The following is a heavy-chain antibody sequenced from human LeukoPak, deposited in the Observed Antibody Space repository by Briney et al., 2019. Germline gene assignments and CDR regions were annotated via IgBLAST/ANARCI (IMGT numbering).Heavy chain of an antibody. J-gene: IGHJ5*02. V-gene: IGHV2-5*01. CDR1: GFSLSTSGVG. CDR2: IYWNDDK. CDR3: AHDRMGIGFDP. D-gene: IGHD2-8*01. Sequence: SGPTLVNPTQTLTLACTFSGFSLSTSGVGVAWTRQPPGKALEWLALIYWNDDKHYSLSLKSRLTISKDTSKNQVVLTMTNMEPVDTATYFCAHDRMGIGFDPWGQGTLVTVSS.